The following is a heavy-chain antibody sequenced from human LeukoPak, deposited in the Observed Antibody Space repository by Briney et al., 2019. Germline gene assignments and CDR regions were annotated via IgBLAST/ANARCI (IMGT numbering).Heavy chain of an antibody. D-gene: IGHD5-12*01. Sequence: AGGSLRLSCVASGFTFTDYFMSWVRQAPGKGLEWVASIKHNGGEKYYVDSVKGRFTISRDNAKNSLYLQMNSLRTEDTAFYYCVKRDSKIGGYYYFDSWGQGTLVTVSS. CDR2: IKHNGGEK. V-gene: IGHV3-7*03. J-gene: IGHJ4*02. CDR1: GFTFTDYF. CDR3: VKRDSKIGGYYYFDS.